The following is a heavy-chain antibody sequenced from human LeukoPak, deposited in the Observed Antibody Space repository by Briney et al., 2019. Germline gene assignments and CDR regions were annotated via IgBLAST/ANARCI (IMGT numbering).Heavy chain of an antibody. V-gene: IGHV1-69*05. CDR2: ITPIFGTA. CDR3: ARAIGIAVAGGPDYYFDY. J-gene: IGHJ4*02. Sequence: GASVKVSCKASGGTFSSYAISWVRQAPGQGLEWMGRITPIFGTANYAQKFQGRVTITTDESTSTAYMELSSLRSEDTAVYYCARAIGIAVAGGPDYYFDYWGQGTLVTVSS. CDR1: GGTFSSYA. D-gene: IGHD6-19*01.